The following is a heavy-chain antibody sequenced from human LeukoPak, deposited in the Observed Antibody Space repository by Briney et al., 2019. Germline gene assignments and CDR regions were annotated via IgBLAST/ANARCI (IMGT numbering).Heavy chain of an antibody. CDR1: GASVSSGSYY. Sequence: PSETLSLTCTVSGASVSSGSYYGSWIRQPPGKGLEWIGYLYYSGSPNYDLSLKKRVTISLDASKNQFSLRLTSVTAADTAVYYCARVLYDSFDPWGQGTLVTVSS. CDR3: ARVLYDSFDP. J-gene: IGHJ5*02. V-gene: IGHV4-61*01. CDR2: LYYSGSP. D-gene: IGHD3-3*01.